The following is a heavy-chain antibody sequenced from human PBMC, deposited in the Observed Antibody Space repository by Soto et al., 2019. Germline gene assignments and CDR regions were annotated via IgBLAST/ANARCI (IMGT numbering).Heavy chain of an antibody. D-gene: IGHD4-4*01. CDR3: ARDLRYSNVFVGWFDP. CDR1: GGSISSGDYY. J-gene: IGHJ5*02. V-gene: IGHV4-30-4*01. Sequence: QVQLQESGPGLVKPSQTLSLTCTVSGGSISSGDYYWSWIRQPPGKGLEWIGYIYYSGSTYYNPSLKSRVTISVDTSKNQFSLKLSSVTAADTAVYYCARDLRYSNVFVGWFDPWGQGTLVTVSS. CDR2: IYYSGST.